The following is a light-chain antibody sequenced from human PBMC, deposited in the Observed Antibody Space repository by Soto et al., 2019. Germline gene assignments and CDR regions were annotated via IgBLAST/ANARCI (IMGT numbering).Light chain of an antibody. CDR1: RSSIGSNH. CDR3: AAWDDRLRGVL. CDR2: TDD. J-gene: IGLJ2*01. Sequence: QPVLTQPPSASGTPGQRVTISCSGSRSSIGSNHVYWYQQLPGTAPKLLNYTDDQRPSGVPARFSGSKSGTSASLAISGLRSEDEGDYYCAAWDDRLRGVLFGGGTKLTVL. V-gene: IGLV1-47*02.